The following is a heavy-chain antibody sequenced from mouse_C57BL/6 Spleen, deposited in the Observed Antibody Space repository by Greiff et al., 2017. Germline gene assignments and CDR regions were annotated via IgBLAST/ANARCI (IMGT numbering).Heavy chain of an antibody. CDR3: ARGGGTWYFDV. V-gene: IGHV1-26*01. D-gene: IGHD4-1*01. Sequence: VQLQQSGPELVKPGASVKISCKASGYTFTDYYMNWVKQSHGKSLEWIGEINPNNGGTSYNQKFKGKATLTVDKSSSTAYMELRSLTSEDSAVYYCARGGGTWYFDVWGTGTTVTVSS. CDR2: INPNNGGT. CDR1: GYTFTDYY. J-gene: IGHJ1*03.